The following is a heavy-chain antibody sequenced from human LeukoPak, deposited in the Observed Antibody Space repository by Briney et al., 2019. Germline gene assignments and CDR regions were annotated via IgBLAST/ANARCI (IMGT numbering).Heavy chain of an antibody. D-gene: IGHD5-24*01. J-gene: IGHJ4*02. CDR3: ASNVMTTIVFGFFDY. CDR2: ISYDGSSK. V-gene: IGHV3-30-3*01. CDR1: GFTFSSYA. Sequence: SGGSLRLSCAASGFTFSSYAMHWVRQAPGKGLEWVAIISYDGSSKYYADSVKGRFTISRDGSKNTLYLQINSLRAEDTAVYYCASNVMTTIVFGFFDYWGQGTLVTVSS.